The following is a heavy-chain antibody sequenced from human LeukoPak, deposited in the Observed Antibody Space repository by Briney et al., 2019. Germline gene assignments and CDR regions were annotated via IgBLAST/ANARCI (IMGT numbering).Heavy chain of an antibody. CDR2: IKQDGSEE. Sequence: PGGSLRLSCAASGFTLSGYWMSWVRQAPGKGLEWVANIKQDGSEEYYVDSVKGRFTISRDNAKNSLYLQMSNLRAEDTAVYYCARGTIAAAGYYYFDYWGQGTQVTVSS. CDR3: ARGTIAAAGYYYFDY. CDR1: GFTLSGYW. D-gene: IGHD6-13*01. J-gene: IGHJ4*02. V-gene: IGHV3-7*04.